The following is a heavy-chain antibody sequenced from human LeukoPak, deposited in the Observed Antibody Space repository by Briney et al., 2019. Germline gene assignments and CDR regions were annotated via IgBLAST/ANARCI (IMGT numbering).Heavy chain of an antibody. CDR3: ARDADWASDY. CDR1: AFTFKNHR. D-gene: IGHD3/OR15-3a*01. Sequence: GTLRLSSAGSAFTFKNHRMVWLPQGPGKGLEGGVNMKQDRSEQYYADSVSGRFTSSRDNAENSVYLQMNSRRAGDTSVYYCARDADWASDYWGQGTLVTVS. J-gene: IGHJ4*02. V-gene: IGHV3-7*01. CDR2: MKQDRSEQ.